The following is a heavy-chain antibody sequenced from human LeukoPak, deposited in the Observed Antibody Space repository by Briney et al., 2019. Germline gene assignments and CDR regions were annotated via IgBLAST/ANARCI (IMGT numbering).Heavy chain of an antibody. D-gene: IGHD6-19*01. Sequence: GRSLRLSCAASGFTFNSYAMNWVRQAPGKGLEWVSGVSGSGDSTYYADSVKGRFTISRDNSKNTLYLQMNTLRAEDTAVYYCAKVAGFWYYYGMDVWGQGTTVTVSS. CDR2: VSGSGDST. J-gene: IGHJ6*02. V-gene: IGHV3-23*01. CDR3: AKVAGFWYYYGMDV. CDR1: GFTFNSYA.